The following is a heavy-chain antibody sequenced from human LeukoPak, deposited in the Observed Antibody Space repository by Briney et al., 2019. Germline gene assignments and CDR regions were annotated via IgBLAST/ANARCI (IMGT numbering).Heavy chain of an antibody. CDR1: GGSISSGGYY. CDR2: IYYSGST. CDR3: AKDAGGDDAFDI. Sequence: SETLSLTCTVSGGSISSGGYYWSWIRQHPGKGLEWIGYIYYSGSTYYNPSLKSRVTMSVDTSKNQFSLKLSSVTAADTAVYYCAKDAGGDDAFDIWGQGTMVTVSS. J-gene: IGHJ3*02. V-gene: IGHV4-31*03. D-gene: IGHD2-15*01.